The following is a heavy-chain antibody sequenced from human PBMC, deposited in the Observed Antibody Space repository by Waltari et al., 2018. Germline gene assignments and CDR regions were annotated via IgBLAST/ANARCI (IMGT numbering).Heavy chain of an antibody. J-gene: IGHJ6*02. CDR2: LDPEDEET. D-gene: IGHD3-10*01. CDR3: TTDIMLRVFSNV. V-gene: IGHV1-24*01. CDR1: GYTLRALS. Sequence: QVQLVQSGAEVGKPGASVKVSCKVSGYTLRALSMHWVRQAPGKGLEWVGGLDPEDEETVYAQKFQGRVTMTEDTSTDTAYMELSSLRSDDTAVYYCTTDIMLRVFSNVWGQGTTVTVSS.